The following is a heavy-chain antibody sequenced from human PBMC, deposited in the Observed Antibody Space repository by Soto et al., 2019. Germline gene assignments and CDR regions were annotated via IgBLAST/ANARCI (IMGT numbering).Heavy chain of an antibody. D-gene: IGHD2-15*01. CDR3: AKLVIGYCSGNTCDDY. CDR2: ISSDSSNK. J-gene: IGHJ4*02. Sequence: VQLLESGGGLIQPGGSLRLSCAASGFTFSYGIHWLRQAPGKGLEWVAYISSDSSNKFYGDSVKGRITSSRDNSKNTQFPPMKRLRAEDTAVYDGAKLVIGYCSGNTCDDYWGQGTLVAVSS. CDR1: GFTFSYG. V-gene: IGHV3-30*18.